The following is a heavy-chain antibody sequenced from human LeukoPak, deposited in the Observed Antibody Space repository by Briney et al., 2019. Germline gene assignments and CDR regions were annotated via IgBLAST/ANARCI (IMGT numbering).Heavy chain of an antibody. V-gene: IGHV1-18*01. J-gene: IGHJ4*02. D-gene: IGHD2-21*02. Sequence: ASVNVSCKASGYTFTSYGISWMRQAPGQGLEWMGWISAYNGNTNYAQKLQGRVTMTTDTSTSTAYMELRSLRSDDTAVYYCARDWRYCGGDCPPRPGYWGQGTLVTVSS. CDR3: ARDWRYCGGDCPPRPGY. CDR1: GYTFTSYG. CDR2: ISAYNGNT.